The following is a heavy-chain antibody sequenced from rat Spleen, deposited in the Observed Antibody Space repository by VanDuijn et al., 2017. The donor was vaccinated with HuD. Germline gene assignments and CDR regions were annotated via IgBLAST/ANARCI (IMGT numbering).Heavy chain of an antibody. J-gene: IGHJ1*01. CDR1: GFTFSDYY. CDR3: VRLLGAPDWYFDF. CDR2: ICYDGSST. D-gene: IGHD5-1*01. Sequence: EVQLVESDGGLVQPGRSLKLSCAASGFTFSDYYMAWVRQAPTKGLEWVETICYDGSSTSYPDSVKGRFTISRDNAKSTLYLQMDSLRSEDTATYYCVRLLGAPDWYFDFWGPGTMVTVSS. V-gene: IGHV5-29*01.